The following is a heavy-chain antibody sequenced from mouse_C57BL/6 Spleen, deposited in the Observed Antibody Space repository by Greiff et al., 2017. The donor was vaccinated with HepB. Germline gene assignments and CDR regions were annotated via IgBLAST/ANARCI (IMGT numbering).Heavy chain of an antibody. CDR2: INYDGSST. CDR1: GFTFSDYY. D-gene: IGHD1-1*01. CDR3: SRDPHYYGSVYFDY. Sequence: EVKLVESEGGLVQPGSSMKLSCTASGFTFSDYYMAWVRQVPEKGLEWVANINYDGSSTYYLDSLKSRFIISRDIAKNILYMQMSRLKSEDTATYYFSRDPHYYGSVYFDYWGQGTTLTVSS. V-gene: IGHV5-16*01. J-gene: IGHJ2*01.